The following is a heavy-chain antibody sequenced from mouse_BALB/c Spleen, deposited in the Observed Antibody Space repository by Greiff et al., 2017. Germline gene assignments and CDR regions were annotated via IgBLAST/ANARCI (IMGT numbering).Heavy chain of an antibody. CDR3: AREGVHYYGYDY. V-gene: IGHV5-15*02. CDR1: GFTFSDYG. J-gene: IGHJ2*01. Sequence: EVKLVESGGGLVQPGGSRKLSCAASGFTFSDYGMAWVRQAPGKGPEWVAFISNLAYSIYYADNVTGRFTISRENAKNTLYLEMSSLRSEDTAMYYCAREGVHYYGYDYWGQGTTLTVSS. D-gene: IGHD1-2*01. CDR2: ISNLAYSI.